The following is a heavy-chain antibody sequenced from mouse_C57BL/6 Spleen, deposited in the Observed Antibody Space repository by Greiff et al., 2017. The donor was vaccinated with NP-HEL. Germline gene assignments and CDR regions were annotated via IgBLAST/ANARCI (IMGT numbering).Heavy chain of an antibody. CDR2: ILPESGNN. V-gene: IGHV1-76*01. J-gene: IGHJ4*01. Sequence: VQLQQSGAGLVRPGASVSLSCSASGYSFTDYYYNWVKQRPGRGLEWMVRILPESGNNYYNAKFKGQATLTAEKSSSTAYMQLSSLTSEDSAVYYCARNGYYAMDYWGQGTSVTVSS. CDR1: GYSFTDYY. CDR3: ARNGYYAMDY.